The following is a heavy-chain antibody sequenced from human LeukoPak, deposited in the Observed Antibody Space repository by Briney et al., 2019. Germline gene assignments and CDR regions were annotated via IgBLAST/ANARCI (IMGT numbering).Heavy chain of an antibody. CDR1: GYTFTDYY. CDR2: INPNSGGT. J-gene: IGHJ4*02. D-gene: IGHD2-2*01. Sequence: ASVKVSCKASGYTFTDYYMHWVRQAPGQGLEWMGWINPNSGGTNYAQRFQGRVTMTRDTSISTAYMELRRLRSDDTAVYYCARVVIVPAAMGYWGQGTLVTVS. CDR3: ARVVIVPAAMGY. V-gene: IGHV1-2*02.